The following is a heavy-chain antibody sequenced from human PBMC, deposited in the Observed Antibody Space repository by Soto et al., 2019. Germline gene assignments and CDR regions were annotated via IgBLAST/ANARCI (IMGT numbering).Heavy chain of an antibody. CDR1: GGSISSSSYY. CDR3: ARSRPGTTSTYYYGMDV. D-gene: IGHD1-1*01. CDR2: IYYSGST. J-gene: IGHJ6*02. V-gene: IGHV4-61*05. Sequence: SETLSLTCTVSGGSISSSSYYWGWIRQPPGKGLEWIGYIYYSGSTNYNPSLKSRVTISVDTSKNQFSLKLSSVTAADTAVYYCARSRPGTTSTYYYGMDVWGQGTTVTVSS.